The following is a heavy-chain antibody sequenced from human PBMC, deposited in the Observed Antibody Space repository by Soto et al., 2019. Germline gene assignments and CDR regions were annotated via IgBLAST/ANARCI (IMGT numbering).Heavy chain of an antibody. Sequence: ASVKVSCKASGYTFTSYGINWVRQAPGQGLEWMGRISVYNGNTNYAQKLQGRVTMTTDTSTSTAYMELSSLRSDDTAVYYCAREDRDRETGLVPAAIDGMDVWGQGTTVTVSS. CDR3: AREDRDRETGLVPAAIDGMDV. CDR2: ISVYNGNT. D-gene: IGHD2-2*01. V-gene: IGHV1-18*01. CDR1: GYTFTSYG. J-gene: IGHJ6*02.